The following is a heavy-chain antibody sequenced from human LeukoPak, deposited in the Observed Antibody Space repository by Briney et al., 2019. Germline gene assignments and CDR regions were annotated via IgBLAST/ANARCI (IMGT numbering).Heavy chain of an antibody. D-gene: IGHD2-8*01. J-gene: IGHJ4*02. CDR2: IYHSGST. V-gene: IGHV4-38-2*01. CDR1: GYSISSGYY. Sequence: SETLSLTCAVSGYSISSGYYWGWIRQPPGKGLEWIGSIYHSGSTYYNPSLKSRVTISVDTSKNQFPLKLSSVTAADTAVYYCARLGSMVFDYWGQGTLVTVSS. CDR3: ARLGSMVFDY.